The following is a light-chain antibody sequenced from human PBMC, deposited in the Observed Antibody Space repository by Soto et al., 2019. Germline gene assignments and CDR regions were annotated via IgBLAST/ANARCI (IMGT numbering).Light chain of an antibody. Sequence: QSVLTQPPSVSGAPGQRVTVSCAGSSSNIGAGYDVHWYQQLPGTAPRLLIFANNNRPSGVPDRFSGSRSGTSASLAITGLQAEDEADYYCQSHDSTLTGSDVVFGGGTQLTVL. J-gene: IGLJ3*02. CDR1: SSNIGAGYD. CDR3: QSHDSTLTGSDVV. CDR2: ANN. V-gene: IGLV1-40*01.